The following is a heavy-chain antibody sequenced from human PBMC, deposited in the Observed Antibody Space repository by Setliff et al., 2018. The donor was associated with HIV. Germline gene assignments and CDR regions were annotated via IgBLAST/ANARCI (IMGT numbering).Heavy chain of an antibody. J-gene: IGHJ6*02. CDR1: GYTFTDYY. CDR3: ARYLVVVPVAVGGLDV. V-gene: IGHV1-69-2*01. CDR2: VDPEDGET. Sequence: ASVKVSCKASGYTFTDYYMHWVQQAPGKGLEWMGRVDPEDGETIYAENFQGRLTITADVSTSTAYMELSGLRSDDTAVYYCARYLVVVPVAVGGLDVWGQGTTVTVSS. D-gene: IGHD2-2*01.